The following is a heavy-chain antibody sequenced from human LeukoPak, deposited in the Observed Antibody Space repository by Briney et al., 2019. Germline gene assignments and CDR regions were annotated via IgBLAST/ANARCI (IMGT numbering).Heavy chain of an antibody. D-gene: IGHD5-18*01. J-gene: IGHJ4*02. CDR2: IYYSGST. Sequence: KASQALSLTCTVSGGSISSGDYYWSWIRQPPKKGLEWIGYIYYSGSTYCSPSVKSRVAISVDTSNNQFSLNLSSVTAADTAVYYCARVPYTYGSLPYYFDSWGQGTLVTVSS. CDR3: ARVPYTYGSLPYYFDS. V-gene: IGHV4-30-4*01. CDR1: GGSISSGDYY.